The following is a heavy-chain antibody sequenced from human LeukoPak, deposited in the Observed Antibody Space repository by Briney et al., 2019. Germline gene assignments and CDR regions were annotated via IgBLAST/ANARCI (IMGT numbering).Heavy chain of an antibody. CDR1: GFTLSSYS. V-gene: IGHV3-21*04. Sequence: GGSLRLSCAASGFTLSSYSMNWVRQAPGKGLEWVSCISSSSSYIYYADSVKGRFTISRDNAKNSLYLQMNSLRAEDTAVYYCARGAQYYYGSCDYWGQGTLVTVSS. CDR3: ARGAQYYYGSCDY. J-gene: IGHJ4*02. D-gene: IGHD3-10*01. CDR2: ISSSSSYI.